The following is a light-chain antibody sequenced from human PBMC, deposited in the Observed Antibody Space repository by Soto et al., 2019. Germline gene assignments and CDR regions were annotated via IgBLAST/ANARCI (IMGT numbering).Light chain of an antibody. CDR1: SSNIGAGYD. J-gene: IGLJ2*01. V-gene: IGLV1-40*01. CDR3: QSYDSSLFVA. Sequence: QSVLTQPPSVSGAPGQRITISCTGSSSNIGAGYDVHWYQHLPGAAPKLLIFGNSNRPSGVPDRFSGSKSGSSASLAITGLQAEDEADYFCQSYDSSLFVAFGGGTKLTVL. CDR2: GNS.